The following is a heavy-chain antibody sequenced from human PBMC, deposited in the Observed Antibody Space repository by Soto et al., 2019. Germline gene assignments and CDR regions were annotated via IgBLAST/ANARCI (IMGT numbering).Heavy chain of an antibody. CDR3: ARGNYYGSGSYFAPPYYYGMDV. J-gene: IGHJ6*02. Sequence: PSGTLSLTCTVSGGSISSYYWSWIRQPPGKGLEWIGYIYYSGSTNYNPSLKSRVTISADTPKNQFSLKLSSVTAADTAVYYCARGNYYGSGSYFAPPYYYGMDVWGQGTTVTVS. D-gene: IGHD3-10*01. CDR1: GGSISSYY. V-gene: IGHV4-59*08. CDR2: IYYSGST.